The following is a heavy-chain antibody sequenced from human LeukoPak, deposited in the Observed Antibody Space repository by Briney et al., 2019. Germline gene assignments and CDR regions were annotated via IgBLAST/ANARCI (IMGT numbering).Heavy chain of an antibody. CDR2: ISSSSSDI. CDR1: GFTFSSFS. CDR3: ARAWIMEWPYYFDY. D-gene: IGHD3-3*01. V-gene: IGHV3-21*01. Sequence: GGSLRLSCTASGFTFSSFSMNWVRQAPGKGLEWVSSISSSSSDIYYADSVKGRFTISRDNAKNSLFLQMNGLRAEDTAVYFCARAWIMEWPYYFDYWGQGTLVTVSS. J-gene: IGHJ4*02.